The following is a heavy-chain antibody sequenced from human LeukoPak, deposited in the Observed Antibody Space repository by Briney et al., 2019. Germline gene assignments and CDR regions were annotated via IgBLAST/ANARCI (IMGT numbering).Heavy chain of an antibody. D-gene: IGHD3-22*01. CDR1: GYTFTSYY. Sequence: ASVKVSCKASGYTFTSYYMHWVRQAPGQGLEWMGWINPNSGGTNYAQKFQGRVTMTRDTSISTAYMELSRLRSDDTAVYYCADSSGYYLYAFDIWGQGTMVTVSS. V-gene: IGHV1-2*02. J-gene: IGHJ3*02. CDR3: ADSSGYYLYAFDI. CDR2: INPNSGGT.